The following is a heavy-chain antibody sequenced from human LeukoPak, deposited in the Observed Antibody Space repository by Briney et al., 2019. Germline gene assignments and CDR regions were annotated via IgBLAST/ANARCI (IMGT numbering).Heavy chain of an antibody. CDR3: ARMSTMVRGMPREMDV. Sequence: GGSLRLSCAASGFTFSSYSMNWVRQAPGKGLEWVSSISSSSSYIYCADTVKGRSTISRDNAKNSLYLQMNSLRAEDTAVYYCARMSTMVRGMPREMDVWGQGTTVTVSS. CDR2: ISSSSSYI. J-gene: IGHJ6*01. V-gene: IGHV3-21*01. CDR1: GFTFSSYS. D-gene: IGHD3-10*01.